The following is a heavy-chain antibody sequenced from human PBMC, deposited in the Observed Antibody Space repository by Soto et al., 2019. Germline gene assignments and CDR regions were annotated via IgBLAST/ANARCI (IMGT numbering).Heavy chain of an antibody. CDR2: IKSKSDGGTT. D-gene: IGHD4-4*01. Sequence: GGSLRLSCAASGFTFSNAWMNWVRQAPGKGLEWVGHIKSKSDGGTTDYAAPVKGRFTISRDDSKNTLYLQMNSLKTEDTAVYYCTTDRHYSPIECWGQGTLVTVSS. CDR1: GFTFSNAW. J-gene: IGHJ4*02. CDR3: TTDRHYSPIEC. V-gene: IGHV3-15*01.